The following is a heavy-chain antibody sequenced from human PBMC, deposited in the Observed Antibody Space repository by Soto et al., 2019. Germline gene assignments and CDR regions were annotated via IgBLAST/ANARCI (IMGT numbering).Heavy chain of an antibody. CDR3: ARGVMAHVFDY. CDR2: IIPIFGTA. V-gene: IGHV1-69*06. CDR1: GGTFSSYA. Sequence: GASVKVSCKASGGTFSSYAISWVRQAPGQGLEWMGGIIPIFGTANYAQKFQGRVTITADKSTSTADMELSSLRSEDTAVYYCARGVMAHVFDYWGQGTLVTVSS. J-gene: IGHJ4*02. D-gene: IGHD3-16*01.